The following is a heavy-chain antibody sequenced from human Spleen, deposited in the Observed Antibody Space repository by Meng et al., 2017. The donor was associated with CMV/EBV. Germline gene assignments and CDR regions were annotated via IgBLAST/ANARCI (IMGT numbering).Heavy chain of an antibody. D-gene: IGHD3/OR15-3a*01. CDR2: ISGSSVSI. J-gene: IGHJ4*02. Sequence: GGSLRLSCAASGFTFSDHYMDWVRQAPGKGLEWISSISGSSVSIHYADSVKGRFTVSRNNAMNSLYLQMNSLRDEDTAVYYCVTIRFLDWILVWDPHYFETWGQGTLVTVSS. CDR1: GFTFSDHY. CDR3: VTIRFLDWILVWDPHYFET. V-gene: IGHV3-69-1*01.